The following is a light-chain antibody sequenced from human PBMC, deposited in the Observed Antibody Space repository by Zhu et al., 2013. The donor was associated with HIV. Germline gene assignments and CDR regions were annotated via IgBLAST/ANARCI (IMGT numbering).Light chain of an antibody. CDR1: QSVGSTF. Sequence: EIVLMQSPGTLSLSPGERATLSCGASQSVGSTFLAWYQQKPGQAPTLLMYATSSRAAGIPARFSGSGSGTDFTLSISELEPEDFAVYYCQQYATSPLTFGGGPTIEIK. CDR3: QQYATSPLT. CDR2: ATS. V-gene: IGKV3-20*01. J-gene: IGKJ4*01.